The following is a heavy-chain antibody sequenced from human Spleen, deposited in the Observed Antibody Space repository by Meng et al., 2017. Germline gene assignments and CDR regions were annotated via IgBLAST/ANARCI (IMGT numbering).Heavy chain of an antibody. V-gene: IGHV3-33*01. Sequence: GESLKISCAASGFTFSSYGMHWVRQAPGKGLEWVAVIWYDGSNKYYADSVKGRFTISRDNSKNTLYLQMNSLRAEDTAVYYCARVSSGDYNDYWGQGTLVTVSS. D-gene: IGHD6-6*01. J-gene: IGHJ4*02. CDR1: GFTFSSYG. CDR3: ARVSSGDYNDY. CDR2: IWYDGSNK.